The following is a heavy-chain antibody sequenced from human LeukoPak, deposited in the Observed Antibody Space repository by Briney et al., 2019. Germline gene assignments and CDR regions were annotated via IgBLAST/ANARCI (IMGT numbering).Heavy chain of an antibody. D-gene: IGHD3-10*01. V-gene: IGHV3-53*01. CDR3: AKELMVRGVITVFDY. J-gene: IGHJ4*02. CDR1: ELTLSSNY. Sequence: PGGSLRLSCAASELTLSSNYMSWIRQAPGRGLEWVSFIYSGGSTYHADSVRGRFIISRDNSKNTLYLQMNSLRAEDTAVYYCAKELMVRGVITVFDYWGQGTLVTVSS. CDR2: IYSGGST.